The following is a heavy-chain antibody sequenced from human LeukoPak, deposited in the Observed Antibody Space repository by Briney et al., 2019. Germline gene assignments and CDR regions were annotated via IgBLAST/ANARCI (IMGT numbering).Heavy chain of an antibody. J-gene: IGHJ4*02. CDR2: IGGSGGNT. CDR1: GFTFSSYA. V-gene: IGHV3-23*01. Sequence: GSLRLSCAASGFTFSSYAMTWVRQAPGKGLEWVSAIGGSGGNTYYADSVKGRFTISRDNSKNTLYLQMSSLRAEDTAIYYCAKYTNYALYWGQGTLVTVSS. CDR3: AKYTNYALY. D-gene: IGHD4-11*01.